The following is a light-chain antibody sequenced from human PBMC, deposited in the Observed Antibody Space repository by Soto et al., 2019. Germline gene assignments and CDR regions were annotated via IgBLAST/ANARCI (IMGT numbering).Light chain of an antibody. CDR1: QSVSSSS. Sequence: EIVLTQSPGTLSLSPGERATLSCRASQSVSSSSLAWYQQKPGQAPRLLIYGASSRATGIPDRFSGSGSGTDFTLTSSRLEPEDCAVYYCQEYGSSPATFGQVTKVEI. V-gene: IGKV3-20*01. CDR2: GAS. J-gene: IGKJ1*01. CDR3: QEYGSSPAT.